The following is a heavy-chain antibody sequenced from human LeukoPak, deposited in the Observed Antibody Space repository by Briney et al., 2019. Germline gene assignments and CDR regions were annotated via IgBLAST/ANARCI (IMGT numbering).Heavy chain of an antibody. CDR3: ASLYYYYMDV. Sequence: SETLSLTCAVYGGSFSGYYWSWIRQPPGKGLEWIGEINHSGSTNYDPSLKSRVTISVDTSKNQFSLKLSSVTAADTAVYYCASLYYYYMDVWGKGTTVTISS. V-gene: IGHV4-34*01. J-gene: IGHJ6*03. CDR2: INHSGST. CDR1: GGSFSGYY.